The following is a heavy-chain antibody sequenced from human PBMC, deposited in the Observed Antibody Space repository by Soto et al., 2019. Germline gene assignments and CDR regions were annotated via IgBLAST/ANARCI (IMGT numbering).Heavy chain of an antibody. CDR3: ATDVRGYGGSWYWYFNL. CDR2: ISGSGGST. V-gene: IGHV3-23*01. J-gene: IGHJ2*01. CDR1: GFTFSTYA. Sequence: EVQLLESGGGLVQPGGSLRLSCAASGFTFSTYAMSWVRQAPGKGLEWVSVISGSGGSTHYADSVKGRLTISGDNSKNTLNMQMNSLRAEHKAVYYCATDVRGYGGSWYWYFNLWGRGTLVTVSS. D-gene: IGHD6-13*01.